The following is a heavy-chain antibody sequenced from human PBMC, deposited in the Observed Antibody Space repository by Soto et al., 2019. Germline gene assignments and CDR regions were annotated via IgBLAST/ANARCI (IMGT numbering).Heavy chain of an antibody. V-gene: IGHV1-18*04. J-gene: IGHJ4*02. CDR1: GYTFSNYG. Sequence: ASVKVSCKASGYTFSNYGMSWVRQAPGQGLEWMGWIRIYSDDTHFAQKFQGRVAMTADTYTTTAYLGLSDLTAADTSVYCCAGSAERTIFTYSGPGTLVTVSA. CDR2: IRIYSDDT. CDR3: AGSAERTIFTY.